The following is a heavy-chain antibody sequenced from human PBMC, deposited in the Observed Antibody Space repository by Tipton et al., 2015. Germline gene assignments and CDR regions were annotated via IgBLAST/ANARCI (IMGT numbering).Heavy chain of an antibody. CDR3: AKDSYYYYGMDV. CDR1: GFIVDHHA. Sequence: SLRLSCATSGFIVDHHAMHWVRQGPGKGLEWVSAISGSGGSTYYADSVKGRFAISRDNSKNTLYLQMNSLRAEDTAVYYCAKDSYYYYGMDVWGQGTTVIVSS. V-gene: IGHV3-23*01. CDR2: ISGSGGST. J-gene: IGHJ6*02.